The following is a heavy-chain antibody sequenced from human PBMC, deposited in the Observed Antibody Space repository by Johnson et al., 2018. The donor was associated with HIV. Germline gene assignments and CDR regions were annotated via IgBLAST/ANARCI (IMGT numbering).Heavy chain of an antibody. D-gene: IGHD2-8*02. CDR1: GFTFSDHY. J-gene: IGHJ3*02. Sequence: VQLVESGGGLVQPGGSLRLSCAASGFTFSDHYMDWVRQAPGKGLEWVGRTRNKANSYTTEYAASVKGRFTISRDNSKNTLYLQMNSLRAEDTAVYYCARDNEDIVLVGAFDIWGQGTMVTVSS. CDR3: ARDNEDIVLVGAFDI. CDR2: TRNKANSYTT. V-gene: IGHV3-72*01.